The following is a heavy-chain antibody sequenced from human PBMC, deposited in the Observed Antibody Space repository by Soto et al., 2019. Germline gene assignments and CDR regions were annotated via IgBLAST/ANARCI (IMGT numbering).Heavy chain of an antibody. J-gene: IGHJ6*02. V-gene: IGHV1-69*01. CDR2: IIPISGTA. CDR3: ARSQGSSTSLEIYYYYYYGMDV. Sequence: QVQLVQSGAEVKKPGSSVKVSCKASGGTFSSSAISWVRQAPGQGLEWMGGIIPISGTANYAQKFQGGVTITADEYTSTAYMELSSMRSEDTAVYCCARSQGSSTSLEIYYYYYYGMDVWGQGTTVTVSS. CDR1: GGTFSSSA. D-gene: IGHD2-2*01.